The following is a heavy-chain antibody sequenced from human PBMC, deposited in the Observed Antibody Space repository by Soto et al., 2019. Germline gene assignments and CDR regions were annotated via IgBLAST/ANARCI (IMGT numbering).Heavy chain of an antibody. V-gene: IGHV1-18*01. CDR2: ISAYNGNT. CDR3: ARDVPTVTTGGPDY. Sequence: QVQLVQSGVEVEKPGASVKVSCKASGYTFTSYGISWVRQAPGQGLEWMGWISAYNGNTNYAQKFQGRVNMTTDTSTSTAYMELRSLRSDDTAVYYCARDVPTVTTGGPDYWGQGTLVTVSS. J-gene: IGHJ4*02. CDR1: GYTFTSYG. D-gene: IGHD4-17*01.